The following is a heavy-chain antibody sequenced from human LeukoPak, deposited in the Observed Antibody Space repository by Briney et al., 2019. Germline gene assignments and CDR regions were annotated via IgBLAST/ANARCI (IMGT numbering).Heavy chain of an antibody. CDR2: IYYSGST. V-gene: IGHV4-39*07. Sequence: SETLSLTCTVSGGSISSGGYYWDWIRQPPGKGLEGIGSIYYSGSTYYNPSLKSRVTMAVDTSKTQFSLRLTSVTAADTAVYFCTREDYGDASIDYWGQGTLVTVSS. J-gene: IGHJ4*02. CDR3: TREDYGDASIDY. CDR1: GGSISSGGYY. D-gene: IGHD4-17*01.